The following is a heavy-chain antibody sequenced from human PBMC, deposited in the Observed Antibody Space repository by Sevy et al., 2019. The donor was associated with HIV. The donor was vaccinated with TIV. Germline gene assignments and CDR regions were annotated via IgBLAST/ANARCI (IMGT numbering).Heavy chain of an antibody. J-gene: IGHJ3*02. CDR3: AREGLRSSSDGFDI. CDR1: GFTFSSYE. CDR2: IGIAGDT. V-gene: IGHV3-13*01. D-gene: IGHD6-6*01. Sequence: GGSLRLSCAASGFTFSSYEMHWVRQLRGGGLEWVSAIGIAGDTFYADSVRGRFTISRENARNSLHLQMNSLRAGDSATYYCAREGLRSSSDGFDIWDQGTMVTVSS.